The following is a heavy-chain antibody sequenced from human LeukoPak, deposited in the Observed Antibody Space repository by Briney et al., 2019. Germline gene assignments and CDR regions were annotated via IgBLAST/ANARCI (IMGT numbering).Heavy chain of an antibody. J-gene: IGHJ4*02. CDR2: IDWDDDK. V-gene: IGHV2-70*11. CDR3: ARSRITIFGVALLDY. CDR1: GFSLSTSGMC. D-gene: IGHD3-3*01. Sequence: SGPALVKPTQTLTLSCTFSGFSLSTSGMCVSWIRQPPGKALEWLARIDWDDDKYYSTSLKTRLTISKDTSKNQVVLTMTNMDPVDTATYYCARSRITIFGVALLDYWGQGTLVTVSS.